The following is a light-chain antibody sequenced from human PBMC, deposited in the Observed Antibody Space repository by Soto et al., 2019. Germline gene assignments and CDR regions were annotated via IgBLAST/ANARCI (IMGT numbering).Light chain of an antibody. Sequence: QSALTQPASVSGSPGQSITISCTGTSSDVGGYNYVSWHQQHPGKAPKLTIYDVSSRPSGVSNRFSVSKSGNTASLTISGLQAEDEADYYCTSYTSSGTYVFGTGTKLTVL. V-gene: IGLV2-14*01. CDR2: DVS. CDR3: TSYTSSGTYV. CDR1: SSDVGGYNY. J-gene: IGLJ1*01.